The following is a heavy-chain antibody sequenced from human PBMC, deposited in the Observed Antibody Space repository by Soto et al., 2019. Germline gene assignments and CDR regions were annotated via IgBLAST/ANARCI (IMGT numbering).Heavy chain of an antibody. CDR1: GFSLSTSGMC. J-gene: IGHJ3*02. V-gene: IGHV2-70*01. D-gene: IGHD3-22*01. Sequence: VSGPTLVNPTQTLTLTCTFSGFSLSTSGMCVSWIRQPPGKALEWLALIDWDDDKYYSTSLKTRLTISKDTSKNQVVLTMTNMDPVDTATYYCARIAHPDPIKADYYDSSGYPGAFDIWGQGTMVTVSS. CDR2: IDWDDDK. CDR3: ARIAHPDPIKADYYDSSGYPGAFDI.